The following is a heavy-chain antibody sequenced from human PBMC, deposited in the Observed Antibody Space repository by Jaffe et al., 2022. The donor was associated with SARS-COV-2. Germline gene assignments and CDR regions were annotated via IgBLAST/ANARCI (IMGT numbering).Heavy chain of an antibody. J-gene: IGHJ3*02. D-gene: IGHD6-19*01. CDR1: GGSISSSSYY. CDR2: IYYSGST. CDR3: ARRGRSGWYANDAFDI. Sequence: QLQLQESGPGLVKPSETLSLTCTVSGGSISSSSYYWGWIRQPPGKGLEWIGSIYYSGSTYYNPSLKSRVTISVDTSKNQFSLKLSSVTAADTAVYYCARRGRSGWYANDAFDIWGQGTMVTVSS. V-gene: IGHV4-39*01.